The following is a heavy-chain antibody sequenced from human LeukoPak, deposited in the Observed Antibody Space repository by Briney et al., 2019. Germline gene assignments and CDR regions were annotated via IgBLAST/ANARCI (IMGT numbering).Heavy chain of an antibody. CDR3: ARMPVPIHDAFDI. J-gene: IGHJ3*02. V-gene: IGHV4-4*07. D-gene: IGHD2-2*01. CDR2: LYVNGSP. CDR1: GDSISSAY. Sequence: SETLSLTCAVSGDSISSAYWGWIRQSAGKGLEYIGRLYVNGSPNSNPSLKSRVTMSLDTSKNQFSLKMTSVTAADSAIYFCARMPVPIHDAFDIWGQGTAVMVSS.